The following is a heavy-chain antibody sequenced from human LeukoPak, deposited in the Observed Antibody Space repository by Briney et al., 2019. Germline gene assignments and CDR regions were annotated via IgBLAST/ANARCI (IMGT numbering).Heavy chain of an antibody. V-gene: IGHV5-51*01. CDR2: IYPGDSDA. CDR3: ARRGGFWSGKGYYMDV. J-gene: IGHJ6*03. D-gene: IGHD3-3*01. Sequence: GESLKISCKGSGYIFNTYWIGWVRQMPGKGLEWMGIIYPGDSDARYSPSFEGQVTFSADQSISTAYLQWSSLKASDTAIYYCARRGGFWSGKGYYMDVWGKGTTVTVSS. CDR1: GYIFNTYW.